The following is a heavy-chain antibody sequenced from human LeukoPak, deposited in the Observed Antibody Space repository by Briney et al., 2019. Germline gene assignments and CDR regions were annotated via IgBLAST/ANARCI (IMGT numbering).Heavy chain of an antibody. CDR3: ARGGRDGMDV. CDR2: ISAYNGNT. Sequence: ASVNVSFKASGFTFTSYGFTWVRQAPGQGLEWMGWISAYNGNTNYAQNFQGRVTMTTDTSTTTVYMELRSLRSDDTAVYYCARGGRDGMDVWGQGTTVTVSS. D-gene: IGHD3-16*01. J-gene: IGHJ6*01. CDR1: GFTFTSYG. V-gene: IGHV1-18*01.